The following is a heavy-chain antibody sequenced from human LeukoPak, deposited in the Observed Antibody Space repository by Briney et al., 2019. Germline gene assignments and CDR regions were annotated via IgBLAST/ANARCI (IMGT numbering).Heavy chain of an antibody. D-gene: IGHD6-6*01. Sequence: PSETLSLTCTVSGGSISSGGCYWSWIRQPPGKGLEWIGYIYHSGSTYYNPSLKSRVTISVDRSKNQFSLKLSSVTAADTAVYYCARIVASIAAREYFDYWGQGTLVTVSS. CDR2: IYHSGST. CDR3: ARIVASIAAREYFDY. J-gene: IGHJ4*02. V-gene: IGHV4-30-2*01. CDR1: GGSISSGGCY.